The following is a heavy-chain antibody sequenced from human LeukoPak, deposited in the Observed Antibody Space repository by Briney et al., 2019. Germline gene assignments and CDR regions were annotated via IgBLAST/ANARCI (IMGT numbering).Heavy chain of an antibody. Sequence: ASVKVSCKASGYAFTNYGFTWVRQAPGQGLEWMGWISAYNGNTKYSQKLQGRVTMTTDTSTNTVYMDLRSLRSDDTALYFCARGSSGRYEPDDAFDIWGQGTMVTVSS. D-gene: IGHD3-22*01. CDR2: ISAYNGNT. J-gene: IGHJ3*02. V-gene: IGHV1-18*01. CDR1: GYAFTNYG. CDR3: ARGSSGRYEPDDAFDI.